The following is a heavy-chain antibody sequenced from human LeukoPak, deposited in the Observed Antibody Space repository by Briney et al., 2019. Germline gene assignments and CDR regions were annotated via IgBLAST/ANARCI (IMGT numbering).Heavy chain of an antibody. J-gene: IGHJ5*02. CDR1: GYSISSGDY. Sequence: PSETLSLTCAVSGYSISSGDYWGWIRQPPGKGLEWIGSTYHSGSTYYNPPLKSRVTISVDTSKNQFSLKLSSVTAADTAVYYCAREGGITMVRGSTWGQGTLVTVSS. D-gene: IGHD3-10*01. CDR2: TYHSGST. CDR3: AREGGITMVRGST. V-gene: IGHV4-38-2*02.